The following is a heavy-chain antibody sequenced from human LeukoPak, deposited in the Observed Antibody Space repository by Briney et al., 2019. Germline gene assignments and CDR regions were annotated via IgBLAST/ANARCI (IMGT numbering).Heavy chain of an antibody. CDR2: ISDIGSI. V-gene: IGHV4-59*08. J-gene: IGHJ3*02. CDR3: ARREGTMGRAFDI. CDR1: GGSISSYY. Sequence: PSETLSLTCTVSGGSISSYYWSWIRQPPGKGLEWIAYISDIGSINYNPSLKSRVTISLDTSKNQFSLKLSSVTAADTAVYYCARREGTMGRAFDIWGQGTMVTVSS. D-gene: IGHD3-10*01.